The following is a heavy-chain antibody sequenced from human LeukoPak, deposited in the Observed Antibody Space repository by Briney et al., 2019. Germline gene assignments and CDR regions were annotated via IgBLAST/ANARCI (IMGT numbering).Heavy chain of an antibody. CDR3: AREGAAAGGAFDI. J-gene: IGHJ3*02. CDR2: INPSGGST. D-gene: IGHD6-13*01. CDR1: GYTFTGYY. V-gene: IGHV1-46*01. Sequence: EASVKVSCKASGYTFTGYYMHWVRQAPGQGLEWMGIINPSGGSTSYAQKFQGRVTMTRDMSTSTVYMELSSLRSEDTAVYYCAREGAAAGGAFDIWGQGTMVTVSS.